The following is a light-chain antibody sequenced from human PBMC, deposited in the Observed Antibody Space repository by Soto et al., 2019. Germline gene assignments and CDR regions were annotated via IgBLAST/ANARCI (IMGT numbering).Light chain of an antibody. Sequence: EIVLTQYPGTLSLSPGEKATLSCRASQSVGISYLAWYQQKPGQAPRLLIYGASTRATGIPDRFSGSGSGTDFTLTISRLEPEDFAVYYCQHYGSSRITFGGGTKVEIK. CDR3: QHYGSSRIT. V-gene: IGKV3-20*01. CDR1: QSVGISY. J-gene: IGKJ4*01. CDR2: GAS.